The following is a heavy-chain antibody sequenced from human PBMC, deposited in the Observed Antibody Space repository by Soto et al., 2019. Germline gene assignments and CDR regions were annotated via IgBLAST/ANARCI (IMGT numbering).Heavy chain of an antibody. CDR1: GGSFSGYY. Sequence: SETLSLTCAVYGGSFSGYYWSWIRQPPGKGLEWIGEINHSGSTNYNPSLKSRVTISVDTSKNQFSLKLSSVTAADTAVYYCARGKGRGVVVAATARTFFDYWGQGTLVTVSS. V-gene: IGHV4-34*01. J-gene: IGHJ4*02. CDR3: ARGKGRGVVVAATARTFFDY. D-gene: IGHD2-15*01. CDR2: INHSGST.